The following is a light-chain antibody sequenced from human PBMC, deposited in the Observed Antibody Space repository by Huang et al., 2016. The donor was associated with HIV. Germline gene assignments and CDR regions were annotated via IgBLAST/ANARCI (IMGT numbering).Light chain of an antibody. CDR1: QSVSSN. CDR2: GAS. Sequence: EIVMTQSPGTLSLSPGERATLSCGPSQSVSSNLAWYQHKPGQAPRLLIYGASTRAKGVAARFSGSGSGTEFTLTINSLQSHDCVVYYCQQYQDWPRTFGQGTKVEIK. CDR3: QQYQDWPRT. J-gene: IGKJ1*01. V-gene: IGKV3-15*01.